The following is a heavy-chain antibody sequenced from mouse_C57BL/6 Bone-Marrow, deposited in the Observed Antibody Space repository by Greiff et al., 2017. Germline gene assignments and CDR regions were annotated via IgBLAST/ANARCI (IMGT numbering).Heavy chain of an antibody. CDR2: ISSGSSTI. CDR3: AATVAHWYFDV. V-gene: IGHV5-17*01. CDR1: GFTFSDYG. J-gene: IGHJ1*03. D-gene: IGHD1-1*01. Sequence: EVMLVESGGGLVKPGGSLKLSCAASGFTFSDYGMHWVRQAPEKGLEWVAYISSGSSTIYYADTVKGRFTISRDNAKNTLFLQMTSLRSEDTARYYCAATVAHWYFDVWGTGTTVTVSS.